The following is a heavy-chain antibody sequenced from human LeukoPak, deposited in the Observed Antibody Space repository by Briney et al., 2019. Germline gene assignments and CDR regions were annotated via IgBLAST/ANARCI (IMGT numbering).Heavy chain of an antibody. J-gene: IGHJ5*02. CDR2: ISYDGSNK. Sequence: GGSLRLSCAASGFTFSTYAMHWGRQAPGKGLEWVAFISYDGSNKYYADSVKGRFTISRDNPKNTLNLQMNSLRAEDTAVYYCARSGGSGSYYKWFDPWGQGTLVTVSS. CDR1: GFTFSTYA. V-gene: IGHV3-30-3*01. D-gene: IGHD3-10*01. CDR3: ARSGGSGSYYKWFDP.